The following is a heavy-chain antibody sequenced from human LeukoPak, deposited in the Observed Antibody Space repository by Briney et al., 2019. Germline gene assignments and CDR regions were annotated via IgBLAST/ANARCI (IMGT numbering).Heavy chain of an antibody. D-gene: IGHD6-19*01. V-gene: IGHV4-59*11. CDR2: IFYSGST. CDR1: GGSISSHY. J-gene: IGHJ2*01. Sequence: SETLSLTCTVSGGSISSHYWSCIRQPPGKGLEWIAYIFYSGSTNYNPSLKNRVTISVDTSKNQFSLKLSSVTAADTAVYYCARVGYSSGWSHFDLWGRGTLVTVSS. CDR3: ARVGYSSGWSHFDL.